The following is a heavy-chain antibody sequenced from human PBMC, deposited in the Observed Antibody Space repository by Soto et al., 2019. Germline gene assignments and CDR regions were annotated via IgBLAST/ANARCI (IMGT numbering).Heavy chain of an antibody. J-gene: IGHJ4*02. D-gene: IGHD6-13*01. CDR1: GLSFCTYE. V-gene: IGHV3-48*03. CDR3: VRDTMTASAAASLGY. CDR2: ISGSGNII. Sequence: GGCMRLSCAACGLSFCTYEFNWVRQAPGRGLEWISYISGSGNIIKYADSVKGRFTISRDNAENSLHLHLSSLRVDDTAVYFCVRDTMTASAAASLGYWGKGTQVTVSS.